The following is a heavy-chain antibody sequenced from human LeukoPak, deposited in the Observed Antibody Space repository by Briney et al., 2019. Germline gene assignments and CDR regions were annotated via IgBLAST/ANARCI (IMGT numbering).Heavy chain of an antibody. Sequence: PSETLSLTCTVSGGSISSYYWSWIRQPPGKGLEWIGYIYYSGSTNYNPSLKSRVTISVDTSKNQFSLKLSSVTAADTAVYYCARELDDYVWGSYRLGFDYWGQGTLVTVSS. CDR3: ARELDDYVWGSYRLGFDY. CDR2: IYYSGST. V-gene: IGHV4-59*01. J-gene: IGHJ4*02. CDR1: GGSISSYY. D-gene: IGHD3-16*02.